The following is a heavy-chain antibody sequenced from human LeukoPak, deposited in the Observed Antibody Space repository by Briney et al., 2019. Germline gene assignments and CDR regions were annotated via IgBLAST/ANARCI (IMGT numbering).Heavy chain of an antibody. CDR3: AKDRYYYDSSAPSGY. J-gene: IGHJ4*02. V-gene: IGHV3-30*18. CDR2: ISYDGSNK. Sequence: GGSLRLSCAASGFTFSSYGMHWVRQAPGKGLEWVAVISYDGSNKYYADSVKGRFTISRDNSKNTLYLQMNSLRAEDTAVYYCAKDRYYYDSSAPSGYWGQGTLVTVSS. D-gene: IGHD3-22*01. CDR1: GFTFSSYG.